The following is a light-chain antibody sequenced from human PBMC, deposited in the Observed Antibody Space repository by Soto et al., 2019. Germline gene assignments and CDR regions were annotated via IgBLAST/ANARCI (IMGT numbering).Light chain of an antibody. J-gene: IGKJ4*01. CDR2: DAS. CDR3: QQRSSWPLT. CDR1: QSVSSY. Sequence: EIVLTQSPGTLSLSPGERAALSCRASQSVSSYLAWYQQKPGQAPRLLIDDASNRATGIPARFSVSGSGTDFTLTISSLQSEDFAVYYCQQRSSWPLTFGGGTKVDIK. V-gene: IGKV3-11*01.